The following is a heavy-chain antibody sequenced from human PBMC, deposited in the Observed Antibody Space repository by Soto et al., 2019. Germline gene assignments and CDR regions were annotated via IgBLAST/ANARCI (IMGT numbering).Heavy chain of an antibody. V-gene: IGHV3-48*01. Sequence: GGSLRLSCAASGFTFSSYSMNWVRQAPGKGLEWVSYMSSSSSTIYYADSVKGRLTISRDNAKNSLYLQMNSLRAEDTAVYYCARGTRGPGYYMDVWGKGTTVTVSS. CDR1: GFTFSSYS. D-gene: IGHD3-10*01. CDR2: MSSSSSTI. J-gene: IGHJ6*03. CDR3: ARGTRGPGYYMDV.